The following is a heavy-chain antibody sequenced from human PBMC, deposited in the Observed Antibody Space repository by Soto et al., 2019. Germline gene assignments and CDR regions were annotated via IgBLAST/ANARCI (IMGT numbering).Heavy chain of an antibody. Sequence: SETLSLTCAVYGGSFSGYYWSWIRQPPGKGLEWIGEINHSGSTNYNPSLKSRITISVDTSKNQFPLKLSSVTAADTAVYYCARSLYCSGGSCYPKTYYFDYWGQGTLVTVSS. CDR3: ARSLYCSGGSCYPKTYYFDY. D-gene: IGHD2-15*01. V-gene: IGHV4-34*01. CDR1: GGSFSGYY. J-gene: IGHJ4*02. CDR2: INHSGST.